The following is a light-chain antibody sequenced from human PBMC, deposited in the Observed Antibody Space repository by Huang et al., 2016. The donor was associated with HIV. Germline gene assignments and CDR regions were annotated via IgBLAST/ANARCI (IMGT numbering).Light chain of an antibody. CDR2: AAS. V-gene: IGKV1-8*01. J-gene: IGKJ3*01. CDR3: QQYDIHPLT. Sequence: IRMTQSPSSLSASTGDRVTITCRANQDIHNFLAWYQQRPGSVPKLLIYAASTLQSGVPSRFSGNGSGTDFTLTIGCLHSEDVATYYCQQYDIHPLTFGPGARVDIK. CDR1: QDIHNF.